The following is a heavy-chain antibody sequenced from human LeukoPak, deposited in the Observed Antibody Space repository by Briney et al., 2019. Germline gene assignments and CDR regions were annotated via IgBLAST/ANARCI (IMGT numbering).Heavy chain of an antibody. D-gene: IGHD3-10*01. V-gene: IGHV4-38-2*01. CDR3: AGYYASGVSAYDYFGMDV. CDR2: MSHNRGT. Sequence: SETLCLTCAVSGFSISSGYYWGWIRQPPGKGLEWIGSMSHNRGTYYNSSLKSRVTISMDTSKNQFSLRLSSVTAADTAVYYCAGYYASGVSAYDYFGMDVWGKGTTVTVSS. J-gene: IGHJ6*04. CDR1: GFSISSGYY.